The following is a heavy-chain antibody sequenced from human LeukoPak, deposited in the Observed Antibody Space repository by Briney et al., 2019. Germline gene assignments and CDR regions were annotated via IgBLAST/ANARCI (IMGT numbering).Heavy chain of an antibody. V-gene: IGHV4-34*01. D-gene: IGHD5-12*01. CDR1: GGSFSGYY. CDR3: ARHNSGYEKTYYYYMDV. CDR2: IYYSGST. Sequence: SEAQSLTCAVYGGSFSGYYWSWIRQPPGKGLEWIGSIYYSGSTYYNPSLKSRVTISVDTSKNQFSLKLSSVTAADTAVYYCARHNSGYEKTYYYYMDVWGKGTTVTISS. J-gene: IGHJ6*03.